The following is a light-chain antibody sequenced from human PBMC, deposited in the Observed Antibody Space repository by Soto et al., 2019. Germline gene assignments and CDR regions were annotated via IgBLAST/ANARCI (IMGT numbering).Light chain of an antibody. Sequence: DIQMTQSPSTLSASVGDRVTITCRASQSLNNYLAWYQQKPGKAPNLLIHDGFSLESGVPSRFSGSGSGTEFTLTITSLQPDDFATYYCQRYHTSWTFGQGTKVDIK. J-gene: IGKJ1*01. V-gene: IGKV1-5*01. CDR2: DGF. CDR3: QRYHTSWT. CDR1: QSLNNY.